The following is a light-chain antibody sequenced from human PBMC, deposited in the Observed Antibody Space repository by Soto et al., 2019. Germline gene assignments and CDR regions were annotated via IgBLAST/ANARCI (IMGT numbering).Light chain of an antibody. CDR2: GAS. V-gene: IGKV3-20*01. J-gene: IGKJ3*01. Sequence: VLTQSPGTLSLSPGERATLSCRASQSVDSNYFAWYQQKPGQAPRLLIYGASYRATGIPDRFSGSGSGTDFTLTISRLEPQYFAVYYLLESRLTFGPGTRV. CDR3: LESRLT. CDR1: QSVDSNY.